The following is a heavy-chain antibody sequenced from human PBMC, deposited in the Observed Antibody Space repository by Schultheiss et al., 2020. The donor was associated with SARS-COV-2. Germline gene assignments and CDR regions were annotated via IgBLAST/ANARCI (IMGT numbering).Heavy chain of an antibody. CDR2: ISYDGTIT. D-gene: IGHD6-19*01. V-gene: IGHV3-30*18. CDR1: GFTFSRFG. CDR3: AKGAVAGDDAFDL. Sequence: GGSLRLSCAASGFTFSRFGMHWVRQAPGKGLEWMATISYDGTITYYADSVKGRFTMSRDNSRNTLYLQMHILRPEDTAVYYCAKGAVAGDDAFDLWGQGTRVTVS. J-gene: IGHJ3*01.